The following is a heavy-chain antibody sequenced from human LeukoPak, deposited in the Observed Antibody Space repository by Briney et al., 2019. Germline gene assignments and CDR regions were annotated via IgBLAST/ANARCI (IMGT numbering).Heavy chain of an antibody. CDR3: ARDRADPDYGDYVFAY. D-gene: IGHD4-17*01. Sequence: PGGSLRLSCAASGFTFSSYRMNWVRQAPGKGLEWVSSIRSRSSYIYYADSLKGRFTISRDNAKNSLYLNIHSLRAEDTAVYYCARDRADPDYGDYVFAYWGQGTLVTVSS. V-gene: IGHV3-21*01. J-gene: IGHJ4*02. CDR2: IRSRSSYI. CDR1: GFTFSSYR.